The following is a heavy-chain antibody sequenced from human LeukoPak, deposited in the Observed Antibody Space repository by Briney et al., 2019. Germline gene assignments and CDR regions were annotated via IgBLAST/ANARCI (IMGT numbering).Heavy chain of an antibody. V-gene: IGHV3-23*01. D-gene: IGHD6-13*01. CDR1: GFTFSSYA. CDR2: ISGSGGST. J-gene: IGHJ4*02. Sequence: GGSLRLSCAASGFTFSSYAMSWVRQAPGKGLEWVSAISGSGGSTYYADSVKGRFTISRDNSKNTLYLQMNSLRSEDTAVYYCAKCPYSSSWYPFDYWGQGTLVTVSS. CDR3: AKCPYSSSWYPFDY.